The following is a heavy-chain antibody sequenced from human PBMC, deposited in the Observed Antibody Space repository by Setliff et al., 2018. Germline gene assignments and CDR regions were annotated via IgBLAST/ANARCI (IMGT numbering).Heavy chain of an antibody. Sequence: SETLSLTCTVSGGSISSGGYYWSWIRQHPGKGLEWIGRIYHGGKTYYNTSLESRLTISVDTSKNQFSLKLRSVTAADTAVYYCARTGTYRYFDSWGQGTLVTVSS. V-gene: IGHV4-39*01. CDR1: GGSISSGGYY. CDR3: ARTGTYRYFDS. CDR2: IYHGGKT. J-gene: IGHJ4*02. D-gene: IGHD1-1*01.